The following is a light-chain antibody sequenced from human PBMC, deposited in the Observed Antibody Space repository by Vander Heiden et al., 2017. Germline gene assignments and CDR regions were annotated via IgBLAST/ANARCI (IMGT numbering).Light chain of an antibody. CDR2: AAS. Sequence: DIQMTQSPSSLSASVGDRVTITCRASQSMSSYLNWYQHKPGKAPKLLIYAASSLQGGVPSRFSGSGSGTDFTLTISSLQPEDFATYYCQQSYSSPPTFGGGTKVEIK. J-gene: IGKJ4*01. V-gene: IGKV1-39*01. CDR1: QSMSSY. CDR3: QQSYSSPPT.